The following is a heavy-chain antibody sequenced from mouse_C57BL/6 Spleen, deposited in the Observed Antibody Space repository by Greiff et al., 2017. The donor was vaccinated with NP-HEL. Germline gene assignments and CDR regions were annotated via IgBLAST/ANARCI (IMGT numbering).Heavy chain of an antibody. D-gene: IGHD1-1*01. CDR3: ARGGYGSGFAY. Sequence: EVHLVESGGGLVKPGGSLKLSCAASGFTFSDYGMHWVRQAPEKGLEWVAYISSGSSTIYYADTVKGRFTISSDNAKNTLFLQMTSLRSEDTAMYYCARGGYGSGFAYWGQGTLVTVSA. J-gene: IGHJ3*01. CDR2: ISSGSSTI. V-gene: IGHV5-17*01. CDR1: GFTFSDYG.